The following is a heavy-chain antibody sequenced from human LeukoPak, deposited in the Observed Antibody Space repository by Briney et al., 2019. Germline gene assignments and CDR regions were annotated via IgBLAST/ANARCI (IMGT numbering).Heavy chain of an antibody. CDR1: GFMFSNYW. V-gene: IGHV3-74*01. CDR3: SPAGQGALDI. J-gene: IGHJ3*02. D-gene: IGHD1-14*01. Sequence: GGSLRLSCVASGFMFSNYWMHWVRQAPGKGLVWVSRINTDGYTTTYADSVKGRFTISRDNAKNTLYLQMNSVRAEDTAVYYCSPAGQGALDIWGHGTKVTVSS. CDR2: INTDGYTT.